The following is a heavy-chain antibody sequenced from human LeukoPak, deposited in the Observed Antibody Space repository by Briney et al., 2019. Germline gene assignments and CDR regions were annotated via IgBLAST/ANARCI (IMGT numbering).Heavy chain of an antibody. Sequence: ASVKLSCTASGYTFTSYYMHWVRQAPGQGLEWMGWINPNSGDTNYAQNFQGRITMTRETSINTAYLELGMLKSDDTAVYYCARVTAAGTLLYYFYMDVWGKGTTVTVSS. J-gene: IGHJ6*03. CDR3: ARVTAAGTLLYYFYMDV. CDR2: INPNSGDT. CDR1: GYTFTSYY. D-gene: IGHD6-13*01. V-gene: IGHV1-2*02.